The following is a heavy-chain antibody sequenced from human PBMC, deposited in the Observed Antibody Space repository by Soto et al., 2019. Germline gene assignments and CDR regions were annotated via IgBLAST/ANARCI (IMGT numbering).Heavy chain of an antibody. CDR3: VRGGGNDPFEY. D-gene: IGHD5-12*01. J-gene: IGHJ4*02. CDR1: GASITYGGYS. V-gene: IGHV4-30-2*06. Sequence: QLRLQESGSGVVKTSESLSLTCTVFGASITYGGYSWSWIRQSPGRGLEWLGHITHLENTYFNPSFKSRLSMSIDRTKSQFSLKVTSMTAADKGRYFCVRGGGNDPFEYWGQGILVTVSS. CDR2: ITHLENT.